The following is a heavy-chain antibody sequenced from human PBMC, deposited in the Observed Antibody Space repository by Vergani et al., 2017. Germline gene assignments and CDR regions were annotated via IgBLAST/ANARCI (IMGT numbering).Heavy chain of an antibody. D-gene: IGHD3-9*01. CDR1: GGSFSGYY. CDR2: INHSGST. Sequence: QVQLQQWGAGLLKPSETLSLTCAVYGGSFSGYYWSWIRQPPGKGLEWIGEINHSGSTNYNPSLKSRVTISVDTSKNQFSLKLRSVTAADTAVYYCARARRLLRYFDWLLGYFDYWGQGTLVTVSS. J-gene: IGHJ4*02. CDR3: ARARRLLRYFDWLLGYFDY. V-gene: IGHV4-34*01.